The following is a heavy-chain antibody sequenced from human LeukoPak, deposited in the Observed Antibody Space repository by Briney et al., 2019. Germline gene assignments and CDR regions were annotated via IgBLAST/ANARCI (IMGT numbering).Heavy chain of an antibody. D-gene: IGHD1-1*01. V-gene: IGHV4-59*01. J-gene: IGHJ4*02. CDR1: GGSISSYY. CDR3: ARAGGNWFPTIDY. CDR2: IYYSGST. Sequence: SETLSLTCTVSGGSISSYYWSWIRQPPGKGLEWIGYIYYSGSTNYNPSLKGRVTISVDTSKNQFSLKLSSVTAADTAVYYCARAGGNWFPTIDYWGQGTLVTVSS.